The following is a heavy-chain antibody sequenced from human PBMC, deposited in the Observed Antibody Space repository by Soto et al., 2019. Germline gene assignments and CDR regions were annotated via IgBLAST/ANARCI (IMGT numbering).Heavy chain of an antibody. V-gene: IGHV1-18*04. CDR1: GYTFTTYG. D-gene: IGHD3-10*01. Sequence: QVRLVQSGPEVKPPGASVKVSCKTSGYTFTTYGVSWVRQAPGQGLEWMGGISGYDGDTKYSPKFQVRLTMTTDTSTRTVYMELRSLTSDDTAMYSCARSRITMVRGVQNHYYGMDVWGQGTTVTVSS. CDR3: ARSRITMVRGVQNHYYGMDV. J-gene: IGHJ6*02. CDR2: ISGYDGDT.